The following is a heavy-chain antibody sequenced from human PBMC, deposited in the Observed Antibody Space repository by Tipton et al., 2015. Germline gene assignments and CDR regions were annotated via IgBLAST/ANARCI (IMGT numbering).Heavy chain of an antibody. CDR3: ARHEIQPWSNPLFDY. CDR2: IYYSGST. D-gene: IGHD5-18*01. J-gene: IGHJ4*02. Sequence: TLSLTCTVSGDPMNSGGYYWGWIRQPPGKGLEWIGTIYYSGSTSYNPSLRSRVTISVDTSKNQFSLKLNSVTAADTAVYYCARHEIQPWSNPLFDYWGQGTLVTVSS. V-gene: IGHV4-39*01. CDR1: GDPMNSGGYY.